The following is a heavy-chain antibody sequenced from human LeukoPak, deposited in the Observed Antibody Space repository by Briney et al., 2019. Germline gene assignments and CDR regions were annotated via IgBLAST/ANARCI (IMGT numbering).Heavy chain of an antibody. CDR3: ARESQGYYGSGTNFNY. CDR1: GFTFSSYE. D-gene: IGHD3-10*01. J-gene: IGHJ4*02. V-gene: IGHV3-48*03. CDR2: INGGGGTI. Sequence: QPGGSLRLSCAASGFTFSSYELNWVRQAPGKGLEWISYINGGGGTIFYADSVRGRFTISRDNANSSLFLQMNGLRAEDTAVHYCARESQGYYGSGTNFNYWGQGTLVTVSS.